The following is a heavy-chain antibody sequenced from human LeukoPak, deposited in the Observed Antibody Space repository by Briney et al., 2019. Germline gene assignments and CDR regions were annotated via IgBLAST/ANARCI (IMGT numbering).Heavy chain of an antibody. CDR2: INPNSGGT. D-gene: IGHD5-12*01. CDR3: ARGDSGYDHFYHMDV. CDR1: GYTFIDYY. Sequence: GASVNVSCKASGYTFIDYYIHWVRQAPGQGLEWMGWINPNSGGTNYAQKFQGRVTMTRDTSISTAYMELSRLIFDDTAVYYCARGDSGYDHFYHMDVWGKGTTVTISS. J-gene: IGHJ6*03. V-gene: IGHV1-2*02.